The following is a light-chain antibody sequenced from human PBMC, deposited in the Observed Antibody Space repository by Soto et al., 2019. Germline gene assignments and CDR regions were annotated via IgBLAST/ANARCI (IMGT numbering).Light chain of an antibody. CDR3: QSYDSSLSGSV. J-gene: IGLJ2*01. V-gene: IGLV1-40*01. CDR2: GNS. CDR1: SSNIGAGYD. Sequence: QPVLTPPPSVSGAPGQRVTISCTGSSSNIGAGYDVHWYQQLPGTAPKLLIYGNSNRPSGVPDRFSGSKSGTSASLAITGLQAEDEADYYCQSYDSSLSGSVFGGGTKLTVL.